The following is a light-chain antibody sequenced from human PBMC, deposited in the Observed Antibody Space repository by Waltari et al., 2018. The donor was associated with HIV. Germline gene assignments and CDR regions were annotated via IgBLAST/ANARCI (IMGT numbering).Light chain of an antibody. CDR2: DST. Sequence: QTVVTQEPSLTVSPGGTVTLTCGSTTGTVTSDHHPYWFQQKPRQAPRTLIYDSTDKHSWTPARFSPSFLGGKAALTLTAAQPEDEADYYCLLSYGSVRLFGGGTRLTV. CDR3: LLSYGSVRL. V-gene: IGLV7-46*01. J-gene: IGLJ3*02. CDR1: TGTVTSDHH.